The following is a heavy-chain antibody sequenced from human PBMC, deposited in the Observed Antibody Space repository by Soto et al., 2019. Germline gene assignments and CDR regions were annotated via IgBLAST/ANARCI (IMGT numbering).Heavy chain of an antibody. V-gene: IGHV4-34*01. Sequence: QVQLQQWGAGLLKPSETLSLTCAVYGGSFSGYYWSWIRQPPGKGLEWIGEINHSGSTNYNPSLNSRVTISVDTSKNQFSLKLSSVTAADTAVYYCARSVRTRMNYWGQGTLVTVSS. CDR3: ARSVRTRMNY. CDR2: INHSGST. J-gene: IGHJ4*02. D-gene: IGHD1-1*01. CDR1: GGSFSGYY.